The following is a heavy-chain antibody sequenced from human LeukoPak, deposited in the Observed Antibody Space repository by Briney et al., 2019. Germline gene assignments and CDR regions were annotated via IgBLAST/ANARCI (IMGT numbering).Heavy chain of an antibody. CDR2: AFYSGDT. CDR3: GRLRGAMTTVTSNFDS. Sequence: SETLSLTCTVSGGSVIGSTYYWGWIRQPPGKGLEWIGSAFYSGDTYYKSSLKSRVTISVDTSKNQFSLKLGSVTAADTAVYYCGRLRGAMTTVTSNFDSWGQGTLVTVSS. V-gene: IGHV4-39*01. CDR1: GGSVIGSTYY. D-gene: IGHD4-17*01. J-gene: IGHJ4*02.